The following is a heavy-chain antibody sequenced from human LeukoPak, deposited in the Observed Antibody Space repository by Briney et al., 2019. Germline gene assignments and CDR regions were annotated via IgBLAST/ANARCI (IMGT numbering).Heavy chain of an antibody. CDR2: ISTSSRYI. CDR1: GFTLSTFD. CDR3: ARADCSGSTCYLRHSWFDP. D-gene: IGHD2-2*01. V-gene: IGHV3-21*06. Sequence: GGSLRLSCAASGFTLSTFDMNWVRQAPGKGLEWVSSISTSSRYIYYRDSVKGRFTISRYDAKNSLYLQMNSLTVEDTAVYYCARADCSGSTCYLRHSWFDPWGQGTLVTVSS. J-gene: IGHJ5*02.